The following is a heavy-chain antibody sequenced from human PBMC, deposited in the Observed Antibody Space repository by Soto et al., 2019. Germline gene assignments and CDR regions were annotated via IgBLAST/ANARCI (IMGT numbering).Heavy chain of an antibody. Sequence: VQLVESGGGLVQPGGSLRLSCAASGFTFSTYWMHWVRQAPGKGLVWVSRINSDGSSTNYADSVKGRFTISRDSAKNTLYLQMNSLRAEDTAVYYCARDPTYWYFDLWGRGTLVTVSS. J-gene: IGHJ2*01. CDR1: GFTFSTYW. CDR3: ARDPTYWYFDL. CDR2: INSDGSST. V-gene: IGHV3-74*01.